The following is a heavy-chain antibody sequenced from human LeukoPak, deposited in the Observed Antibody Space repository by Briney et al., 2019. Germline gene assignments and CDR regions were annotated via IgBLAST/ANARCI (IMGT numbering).Heavy chain of an antibody. D-gene: IGHD3-10*01. CDR2: IRYDGSNK. CDR3: AKDNYYGSGSYPTPYYFDY. Sequence: GGSLRLSCAASGFTFSSYGMHWDRQAPGKGLEWVAFIRYDGSNKYYADSVKGRFTISRDNSKNTLYLQMNSLRAEDTAVYYCAKDNYYGSGSYPTPYYFDYWGQGTLVTVSS. CDR1: GFTFSSYG. V-gene: IGHV3-30*02. J-gene: IGHJ4*02.